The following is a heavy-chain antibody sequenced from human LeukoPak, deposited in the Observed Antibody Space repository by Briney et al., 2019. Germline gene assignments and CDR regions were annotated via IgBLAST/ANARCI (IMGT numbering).Heavy chain of an antibody. CDR2: INPNSGGT. CDR1: GYTFTGYY. J-gene: IGHJ4*02. D-gene: IGHD6-13*01. V-gene: IGHV1-2*02. CDR3: ARVDSSSWFDY. Sequence: GASVKVSCKASGYTFTGYYMHWVRQAPGQGLEWKGLINPNSGGTNYAQKFQGRVTMTRDTSISTAYMELSRLTSDVTAVYYCARVDSSSWFDYWGQGTLVTVSS.